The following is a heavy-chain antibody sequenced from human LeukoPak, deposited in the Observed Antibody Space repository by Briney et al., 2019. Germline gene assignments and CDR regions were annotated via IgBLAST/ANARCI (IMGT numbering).Heavy chain of an antibody. CDR3: ARDRGYSHDSQLYFYMDV. Sequence: PSETLSLTCSFSVGSISDYYGSWIRQPPGKGLEWIGYIYYTRSTNYTPSLKSRVTISLDKCKNRFSFHLSSVTAADTAISFCARDRGYSHDSQLYFYMDVWGKGTTVTVSS. J-gene: IGHJ6*03. CDR1: VGSISDYY. D-gene: IGHD5-18*01. CDR2: IYYTRST. V-gene: IGHV4-59*01.